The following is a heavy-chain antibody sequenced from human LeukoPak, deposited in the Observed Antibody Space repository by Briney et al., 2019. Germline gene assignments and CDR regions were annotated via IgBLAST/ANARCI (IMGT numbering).Heavy chain of an antibody. CDR1: GYTFTGYY. D-gene: IGHD3-22*01. J-gene: IGHJ4*02. Sequence: ASVKVSCKASGYTFTGYYMHWVRQAPGQGLEWMGWINPDSGGTNSAQKFQGRVTMTRDTSISTAYMQLSRLSSDDTAVYYCARVDDRGHYYDSSGPRKLFDYWGQGTLVTVSS. CDR3: ARVDDRGHYYDSSGPRKLFDY. V-gene: IGHV1-2*02. CDR2: INPDSGGT.